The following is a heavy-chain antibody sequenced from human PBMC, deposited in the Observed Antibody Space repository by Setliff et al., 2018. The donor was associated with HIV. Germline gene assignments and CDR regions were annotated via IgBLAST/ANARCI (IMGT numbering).Heavy chain of an antibody. V-gene: IGHV3-74*01. Sequence: GSLRLSCAASGFTVSSSYMAWVRQAPGKGLEWVSRIDTDGSITSYADSVKGRFTISRDNAKNTLYLQMNSLRAEDTAVYYCARDLSYDYDRSSDTFDYWGQGTLVTVSS. CDR3: ARDLSYDYDRSSDTFDY. J-gene: IGHJ4*02. CDR1: GFTVSSSY. CDR2: IDTDGSIT. D-gene: IGHD3-22*01.